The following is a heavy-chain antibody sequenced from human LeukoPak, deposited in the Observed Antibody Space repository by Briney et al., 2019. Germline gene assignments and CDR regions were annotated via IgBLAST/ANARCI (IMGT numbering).Heavy chain of an antibody. V-gene: IGHV3-21*01. CDR1: GFTFSDYT. J-gene: IGHJ6*02. CDR3: AREEDSSMIRVSHGMDV. D-gene: IGHD6-6*01. Sequence: GGSLRLSCATSGFTFSDYTMNWVRQAPGKGLEWLSCISRGGTYIYYSDSVKGRFTISRDSAKNSLYLQMNSLGAEDTAIYYCAREEDSSMIRVSHGMDVWGQGTTVTVS. CDR2: ISRGGTYI.